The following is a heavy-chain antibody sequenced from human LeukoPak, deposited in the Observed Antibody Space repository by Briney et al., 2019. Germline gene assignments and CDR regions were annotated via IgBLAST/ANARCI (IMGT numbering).Heavy chain of an antibody. CDR2: INPNSGGT. J-gene: IGHJ4*02. CDR3: ARGSGSGWETFDY. V-gene: IGHV1-2*04. Sequence: ASVTVSYKASGGTFLSYAISWVRQAPGQGLEWMGWINPNSGGTNYAQKFQGWVTMTRDTSISTAYMELSMLRSDDTAVYYCARGSGSGWETFDYWGQGTLVTVSS. CDR1: GGTFLSYA. D-gene: IGHD6-19*01.